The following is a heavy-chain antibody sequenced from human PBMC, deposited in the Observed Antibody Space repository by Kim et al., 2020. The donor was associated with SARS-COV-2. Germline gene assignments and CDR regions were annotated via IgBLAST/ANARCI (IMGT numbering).Heavy chain of an antibody. Sequence: SETLSLTCTVSGGSISSYYWSWIRQPPGKGLEWIGYIYYSGSTNYNPSLKSRVTISVDTSKNQFSLKLSSVTAADTAVYYCAREVVVITRDAFDIWGQGTMVTVSS. V-gene: IGHV4-59*13. CDR1: GGSISSYY. CDR2: IYYSGST. D-gene: IGHD3-22*01. CDR3: AREVVVITRDAFDI. J-gene: IGHJ3*02.